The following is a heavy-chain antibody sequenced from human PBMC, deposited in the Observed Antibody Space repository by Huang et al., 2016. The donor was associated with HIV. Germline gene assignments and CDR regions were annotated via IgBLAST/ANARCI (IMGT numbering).Heavy chain of an antibody. CDR1: GYTFTSYH. D-gene: IGHD6-13*01. CDR3: TRGGSSWYEGDY. J-gene: IGHJ4*02. Sequence: QVQLVQSGAEVKRPGASVTVSCKASGYTFTSYHLHWVRQAPGQGLEWMGIINPSAGNTYYSKKFQGRVTMTTDASTGTVYMDLRSLRSEDTAVYYCTRGGSSWYEGDYWGQGTLVTVSS. V-gene: IGHV1-46*01. CDR2: INPSAGNT.